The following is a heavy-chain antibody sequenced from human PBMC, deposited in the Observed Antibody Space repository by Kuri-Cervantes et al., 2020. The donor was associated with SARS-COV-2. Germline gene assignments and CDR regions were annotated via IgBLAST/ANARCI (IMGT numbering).Heavy chain of an antibody. Sequence: GESLKISCTASGFIFGDYAMSWVRQAPGRGLEWVAFTRYDGSNKYYADSVKGRFTISRDNSKNTLYLQMNSLRAEDTAVYYCAKDRPDITDWYFDLWGRGTLVTVSS. CDR3: AKDRPDITDWYFDL. D-gene: IGHD3-10*01. CDR1: GFIFGDYA. CDR2: TRYDGSNK. V-gene: IGHV3-30*02. J-gene: IGHJ2*01.